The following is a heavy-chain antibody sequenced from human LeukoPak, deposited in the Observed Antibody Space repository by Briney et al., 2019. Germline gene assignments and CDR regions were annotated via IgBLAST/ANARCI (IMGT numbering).Heavy chain of an antibody. D-gene: IGHD3-10*01. CDR3: ARARVWFGECLDY. CDR2: INHSGST. V-gene: IGHV4-34*01. Sequence: SETLSLTCAVYGGSFSGYYWSWIRQPPGKGLEWIGEINHSGSTNYNPSLKSRVTISVDKSKNQFSLKLSSVTAADTAVYYCARARVWFGECLDYWGQGTLVTVSS. J-gene: IGHJ4*02. CDR1: GGSFSGYY.